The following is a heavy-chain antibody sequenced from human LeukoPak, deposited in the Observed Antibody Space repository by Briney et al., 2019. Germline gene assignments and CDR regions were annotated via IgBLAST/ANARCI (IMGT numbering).Heavy chain of an antibody. V-gene: IGHV4-39*01. Sequence: SETLSLTCTVSGGSISSSSHYWGWIRQPPGKGLEWIGSIYYSGSTYYNPSLKSRVTISVDTSKNQFSLRLSSVTAADTAVYYCARYISASGYFDYWGQGTLVTVSS. CDR2: IYYSGST. J-gene: IGHJ4*02. CDR3: ARYISASGYFDY. D-gene: IGHD6-13*01. CDR1: GGSISSSSHY.